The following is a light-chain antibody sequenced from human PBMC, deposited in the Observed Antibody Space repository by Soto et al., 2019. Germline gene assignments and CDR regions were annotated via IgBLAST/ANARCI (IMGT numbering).Light chain of an antibody. Sequence: DIQLTQSPSFLSASVGDSVTISCQANEDIRYYLNWYQQKPGKAPKLLIYDASHLEKGVPSRFSGSGSGTDFIFTISSLQHEDIGTYYCQQYDTFVTFGGGTKVDI. CDR3: QQYDTFVT. J-gene: IGKJ4*01. V-gene: IGKV1-33*01. CDR1: EDIRYY. CDR2: DAS.